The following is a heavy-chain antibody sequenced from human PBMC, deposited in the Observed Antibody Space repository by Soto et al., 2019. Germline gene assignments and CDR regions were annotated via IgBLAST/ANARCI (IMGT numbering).Heavy chain of an antibody. D-gene: IGHD1-26*01. CDR3: ARGDQELDY. J-gene: IGHJ4*02. Sequence: LSFTCTVSGDSINTYTWTWIRQPPGKGLEWIGYIFSSGSTNYNPSLQSRLTMSVDTSKNLFSLKLNSVTAADTAVYYCARGDQELDYWGQGTLVTVSS. V-gene: IGHV4-59*01. CDR2: IFSSGST. CDR1: GDSINTYT.